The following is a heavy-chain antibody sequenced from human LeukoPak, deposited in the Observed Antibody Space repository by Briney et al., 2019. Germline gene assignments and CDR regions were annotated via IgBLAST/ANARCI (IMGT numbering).Heavy chain of an antibody. CDR3: ASRPISGGGYEINYYYYYMDV. V-gene: IGHV1-8*01. CDR2: MNPKSGNT. J-gene: IGHJ6*03. CDR1: GYTFNSDD. D-gene: IGHD5-12*01. Sequence: ASVKVSCKASGYTFNSDDIHWVRQAPGQGLEWMGWMNPKSGNTDYAQQFQGRVTMTRNTSISTAYMELSSLRSEDTAVYYCASRPISGGGYEINYYYYYMDVWGKGTTVTVSS.